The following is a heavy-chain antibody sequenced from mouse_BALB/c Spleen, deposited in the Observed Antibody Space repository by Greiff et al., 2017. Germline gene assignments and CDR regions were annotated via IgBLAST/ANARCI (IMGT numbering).Heavy chain of an antibody. J-gene: IGHJ2*01. CDR1: GFNIKDTY. CDR2: IDPANGNT. CDR3: ARMINLDY. D-gene: IGHD2-4*01. Sequence: VTLKESGAELVKPGASVKLSCTASGFNIKDTYMHWVKQRPEQGLEWIGRIDPANGNTKYDPKFQGKATITADTSSNTAYLQLSSLTSEDTAVYYCARMINLDYWGQGTTLTVSS. V-gene: IGHV14-3*02.